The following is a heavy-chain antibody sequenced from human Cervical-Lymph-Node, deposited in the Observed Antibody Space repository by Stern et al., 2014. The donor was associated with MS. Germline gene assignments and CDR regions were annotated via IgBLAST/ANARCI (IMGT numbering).Heavy chain of an antibody. J-gene: IGHJ2*01. D-gene: IGHD5-24*01. CDR2: IIPSLGIA. CDR1: GGTFSSYT. CDR3: ARDGYNYGYWYFDL. Sequence: QVQLGQSGAEVKKPGSSVKVSCKASGGTFSSYTISWVRQAPGQGLEWMGRIIPSLGIANYAQKFQGRVTITADKSTSTAYMELSSLRSEDTAVYYCARDGYNYGYWYFDLWGRGTLVTVSS. V-gene: IGHV1-69*09.